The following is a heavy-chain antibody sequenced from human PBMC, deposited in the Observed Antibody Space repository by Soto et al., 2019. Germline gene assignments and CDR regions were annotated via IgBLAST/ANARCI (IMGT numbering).Heavy chain of an antibody. CDR1: GFTFSGNV. Sequence: PRLSCVASGFTFSGNVMSWVRQAPGKGLEWISIISGSGGSTYYADSVKGRFTISRDNSNNTPYLQMHSLTAADTAVYYCAKNGCGGDCYSSVAGNWFDPWGQGTLVTVSS. J-gene: IGHJ5*02. D-gene: IGHD2-21*02. CDR3: AKNGCGGDCYSSVAGNWFDP. V-gene: IGHV3-23*01. CDR2: ISGSGGST.